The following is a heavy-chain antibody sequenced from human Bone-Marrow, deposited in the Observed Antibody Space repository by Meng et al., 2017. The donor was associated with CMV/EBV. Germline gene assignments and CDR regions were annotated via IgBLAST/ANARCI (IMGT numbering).Heavy chain of an antibody. CDR1: GYSISSGYY. Sequence: SETLSLTCTVSGYSISSGYYWGWIRQPPGKGLEWIGSIYHSGSTYYNPSLKSRVTISVDTSRNQFSLKVSAVTAADTAVYYCARNQAPEDTVALWGQGTMVTVSS. J-gene: IGHJ3*01. CDR3: ARNQAPEDTVAL. D-gene: IGHD1-14*01. V-gene: IGHV4-38-2*02. CDR2: IYHSGST.